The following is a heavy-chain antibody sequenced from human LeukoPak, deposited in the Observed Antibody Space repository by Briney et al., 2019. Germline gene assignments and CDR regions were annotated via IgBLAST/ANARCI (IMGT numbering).Heavy chain of an antibody. CDR2: IIPIFGTA. J-gene: IGHJ4*02. CDR3: AIQYCSSTSCYPEPYDY. D-gene: IGHD2-2*01. Sequence: SVKVSCKASGGTFSSYAISWVRQAPGQGPEWMGGIIPIFGTANYAQKFQGRVTITTDESTSTAYMELSSLRSEDTAVYYCAIQYCSSTSCYPEPYDYWGQGTLVTVSS. V-gene: IGHV1-69*05. CDR1: GGTFSSYA.